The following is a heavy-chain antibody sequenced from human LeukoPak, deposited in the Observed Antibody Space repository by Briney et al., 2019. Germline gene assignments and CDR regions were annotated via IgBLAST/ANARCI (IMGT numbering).Heavy chain of an antibody. CDR1: GGSISSGSYY. J-gene: IGHJ5*02. CDR3: ARHLPRYYYGSGRTFNWFDP. CDR2: IYTSGST. D-gene: IGHD3-10*01. V-gene: IGHV4-61*02. Sequence: SETLSLTCTVSGGSISSGSYYWSWIRQPAGKGLEWIGRIYTSGSTNYNPSLKSRVTISVDTSKNQFSLKLSSVTAADTAVYYYARHLPRYYYGSGRTFNWFDPWGQGTLVTASS.